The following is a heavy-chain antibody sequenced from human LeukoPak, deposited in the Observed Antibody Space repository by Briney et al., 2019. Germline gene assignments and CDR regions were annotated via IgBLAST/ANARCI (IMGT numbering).Heavy chain of an antibody. CDR3: ARWGYGDAYYFDY. J-gene: IGHJ4*02. V-gene: IGHV1-2*04. Sequence: ASVKVSCKASGYNFKSYDINWVRQAAGQGLEWMGWINPNSGGTNYAQKFQGWVTMTRDTSISTAYMELSRLRSDDTAVYYCARWGYGDAYYFDYWGQGTLVTVSS. CDR2: INPNSGGT. CDR1: GYNFKSYD. D-gene: IGHD4-17*01.